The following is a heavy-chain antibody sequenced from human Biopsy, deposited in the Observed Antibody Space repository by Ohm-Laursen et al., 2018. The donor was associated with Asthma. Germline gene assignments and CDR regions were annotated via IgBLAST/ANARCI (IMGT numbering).Heavy chain of an antibody. Sequence: ASVKVSCKASGYTFIGCHIHWMRQAPGQGLEWMGRINPNSGGTNYAQKFQGRFTMTRDTSISTAYMEVSRLRSDDTAVYYCARGQKSAGDRWFDPWGQGTLVTVSS. V-gene: IGHV1-2*06. CDR2: INPNSGGT. CDR3: ARGQKSAGDRWFDP. J-gene: IGHJ5*02. D-gene: IGHD6-13*01. CDR1: GYTFIGCH.